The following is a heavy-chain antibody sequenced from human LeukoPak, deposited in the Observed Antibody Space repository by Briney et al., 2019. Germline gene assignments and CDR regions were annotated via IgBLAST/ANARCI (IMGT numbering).Heavy chain of an antibody. CDR2: IYYSGST. D-gene: IGHD3-9*01. CDR3: ARGGLTANNWFDP. Sequence: SETLSLTCTVSGGSISSSSYYWGWIRQHPGKGLEWIGYIYYSGSTYYNPSLKSRLTISVDTSKNHFSLKLSSVTAADTAVYYCARGGLTANNWFDPWGQGTLVTVSS. CDR1: GGSISSSSYY. J-gene: IGHJ5*02. V-gene: IGHV4-31*03.